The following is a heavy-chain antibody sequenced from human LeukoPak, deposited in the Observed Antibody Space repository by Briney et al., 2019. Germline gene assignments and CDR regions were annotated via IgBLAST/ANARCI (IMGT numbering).Heavy chain of an antibody. J-gene: IGHJ5*02. CDR3: ARVFGSGGLNWFDP. D-gene: IGHD2-15*01. Sequence: GGSLRLSCAASGFTFSSYSMNWVRQAPGKGLEWVSSISSSSSYIYYADSVKGRFTISRDNAKNSLYLQMNSLRAEDTAVYYCARVFGSGGLNWFDPRGQGTLVTVSS. CDR2: ISSSSSYI. V-gene: IGHV3-21*01. CDR1: GFTFSSYS.